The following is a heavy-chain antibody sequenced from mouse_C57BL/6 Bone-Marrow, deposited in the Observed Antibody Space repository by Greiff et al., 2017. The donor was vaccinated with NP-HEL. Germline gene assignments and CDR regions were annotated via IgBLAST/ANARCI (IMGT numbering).Heavy chain of an antibody. D-gene: IGHD4-1*01. J-gene: IGHJ2*01. CDR2: ISSGGSYT. V-gene: IGHV5-6*01. CDR3: ARHGGANWNPFDY. Sequence: EVMLVESGGDLVKPGGSLKLSCAASGFTFSSYGMSWVRQTPDKRLEWVATISSGGSYTYYPDSVKGRFTISRDNAKNTLYLQMSSLKSEDTAMYYCARHGGANWNPFDYWGQGTTLTVSS. CDR1: GFTFSSYG.